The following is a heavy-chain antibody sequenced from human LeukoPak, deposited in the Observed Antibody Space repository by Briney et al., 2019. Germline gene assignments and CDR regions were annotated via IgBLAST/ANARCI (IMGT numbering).Heavy chain of an antibody. Sequence: GGSLRLSCAASGFTFSSYWMNWVRQTPGRGLEWVANIKQDGSEKYYVDSVKGRFTISRDNAKNSLYLQMNSLRVEDTAVYYCASSGNGVVPAAPFDYWGQGTLVTVSS. CDR1: GFTFSSYW. CDR3: ASSGNGVVPAAPFDY. D-gene: IGHD2-2*01. V-gene: IGHV3-7*01. J-gene: IGHJ4*02. CDR2: IKQDGSEK.